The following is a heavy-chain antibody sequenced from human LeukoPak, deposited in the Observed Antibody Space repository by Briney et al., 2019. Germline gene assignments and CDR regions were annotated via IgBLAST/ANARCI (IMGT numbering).Heavy chain of an antibody. CDR3: ARETKERGLDV. CDR1: GGSFSGYY. CDR2: INHSGST. Sequence: SETLSLTCAVYGGSFSGYYWSWIRQPPGKGLEWIGEINHSGSTIYNPSLKSRVTISVDTSKNQFSLKLSSVTAADTAVYYCARETKERGLDVWGQGTTVTVSS. D-gene: IGHD1-1*01. V-gene: IGHV4-34*01. J-gene: IGHJ6*02.